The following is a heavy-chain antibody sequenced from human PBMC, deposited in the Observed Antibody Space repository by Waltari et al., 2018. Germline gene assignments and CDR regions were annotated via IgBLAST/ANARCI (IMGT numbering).Heavy chain of an antibody. J-gene: IGHJ4*02. CDR3: ARDSSSSWSDY. V-gene: IGHV3-7*01. CDR1: GFPFSSYW. Sequence: EVQLVESGGGLVQPGGSLRLSCAASGFPFSSYWMSWVRQAPGKGLEWVANIKQDGSEKYYVDSVKGRFTISRDNAKNSLYLQMNSLRAEDTAVYYCARDSSSSWSDYWGQGTLVTVSS. CDR2: IKQDGSEK. D-gene: IGHD6-13*01.